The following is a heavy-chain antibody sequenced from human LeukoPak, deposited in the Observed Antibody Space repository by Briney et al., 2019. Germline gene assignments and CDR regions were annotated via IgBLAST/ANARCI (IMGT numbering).Heavy chain of an antibody. Sequence: GGSLRLSCAASGFTFSGYAMTWVRQAPGKGLEWVSGITGSGGSTFYADSVKGRFTISRDNSKNTLFLQMESLRAEDTAVYYCAKEERRDSSGYHFDYWGQGTLVTVSS. CDR2: ITGSGGST. CDR1: GFTFSGYA. D-gene: IGHD3-22*01. J-gene: IGHJ4*02. V-gene: IGHV3-23*01. CDR3: AKEERRDSSGYHFDY.